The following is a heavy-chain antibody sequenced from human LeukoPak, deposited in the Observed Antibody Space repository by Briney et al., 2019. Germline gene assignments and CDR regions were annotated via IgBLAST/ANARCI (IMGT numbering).Heavy chain of an antibody. J-gene: IGHJ3*02. CDR3: ARVLDLSKRGLDAFDI. CDR2: VYYIGST. D-gene: IGHD3-16*01. Sequence: SETLSLTCTVSGVSISSYFWSWIRQPPGKGLEWVGYVYYIGSTNYNPSLKSRVTISVDTSKKQFSLKLSSATAADTAVYYCARVLDLSKRGLDAFDIWGQGTMVTVSS. V-gene: IGHV4-59*01. CDR1: GVSISSYF.